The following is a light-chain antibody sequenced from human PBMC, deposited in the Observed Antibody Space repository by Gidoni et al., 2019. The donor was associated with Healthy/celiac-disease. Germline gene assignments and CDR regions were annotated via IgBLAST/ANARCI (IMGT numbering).Light chain of an antibody. CDR2: DAS. CDR1: QDIRKY. V-gene: IGKV1-33*01. Sequence: DVQMTQSPSSLSASVGDRVPITCQASQDIRKYLNWYQQKPGKAPKLLIYDASHLETGVPSRLSGSGSGTDFTFTIRSLQPEDIATYYCQQYDNLPYTFGQGTKLEIK. J-gene: IGKJ2*01. CDR3: QQYDNLPYT.